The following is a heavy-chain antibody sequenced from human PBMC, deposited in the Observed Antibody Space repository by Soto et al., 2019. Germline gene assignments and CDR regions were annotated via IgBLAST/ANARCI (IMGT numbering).Heavy chain of an antibody. CDR2: INHTGGI. J-gene: IGHJ5*02. CDR1: GGSVNGYY. V-gene: IGHV4-34*01. CDR3: ATRIKVWGLLIPPFDP. Sequence: SETLSLTCAVYGGSVNGYYWNWIRQPPGKGLEWIGEINHTGGINYNPSLKSRVTISADTSKNHFSLRLRSVTAADTAIYYGATRIKVWGLLIPPFDPWGQGTQVTVSS. D-gene: IGHD2-21*01.